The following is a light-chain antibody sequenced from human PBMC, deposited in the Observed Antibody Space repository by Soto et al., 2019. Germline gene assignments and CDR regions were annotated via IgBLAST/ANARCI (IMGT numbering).Light chain of an antibody. CDR2: DAS. CDR1: QGISSY. J-gene: IGKJ1*01. V-gene: IGKV1-8*01. CDR3: QQYYDYPRT. Sequence: IRMTQSPSSFSASTGDRVTISCRASQGISSYLAWYHQKPVRAPKLLIYDASTLQSGVPSRFSGSGSGTDLTITITGLQSEDFATYYCQQYYDYPRTFGQGTKVEIK.